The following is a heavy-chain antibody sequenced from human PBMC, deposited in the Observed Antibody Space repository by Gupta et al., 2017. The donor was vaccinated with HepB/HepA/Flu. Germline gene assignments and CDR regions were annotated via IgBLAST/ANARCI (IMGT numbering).Heavy chain of an antibody. CDR3: ARHYGSGSYYSWGAFDI. V-gene: IGHV1-18*01. D-gene: IGHD3-10*01. CDR2: ISAYNGNT. J-gene: IGHJ3*02. Sequence: QVQLVQSGAEVKKPGASVKVSCKASGYTFTSYGISWVRQAPGQGLEWMGWISAYNGNTNYAQKLQGRVTMTTDTSTSTAYMELRSLRSDDTAVYYCARHYGSGSYYSWGAFDIWGQGTMVTVSS. CDR1: GYTFTSYG.